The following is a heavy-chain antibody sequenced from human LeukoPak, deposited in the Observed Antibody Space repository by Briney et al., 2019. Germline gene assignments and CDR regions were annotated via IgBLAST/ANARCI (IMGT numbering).Heavy chain of an antibody. V-gene: IGHV1-46*01. D-gene: IGHD3-22*01. Sequence: GASVKVSCKASGYTFTNYYLHWVRQAPGQGLEWMGIINPNGDSTNYAQKFQGRVTMTRDMSTSTVYMELSSLRSEDTAVYYCARGLVYHYDSSGFFENWGQGTLVTVSS. CDR1: GYTFTNYY. CDR3: ARGLVYHYDSSGFFEN. J-gene: IGHJ4*02. CDR2: INPNGDST.